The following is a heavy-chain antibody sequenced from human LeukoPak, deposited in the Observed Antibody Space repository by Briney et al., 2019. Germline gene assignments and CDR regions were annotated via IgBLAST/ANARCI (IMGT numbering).Heavy chain of an antibody. CDR1: GYTFTGYY. CDR2: INPNSGGT. J-gene: IGHJ5*02. CDR3: ARGGCSGGSCYRWFDP. Sequence: GASVKVSCKASGYTFTGYYMHWVRQAPGQGLEWMGWINPNSGGTNYAQKFQGRATMTRDTSISTAYMELSRLRSDDTAVYYCARGGCSGGSCYRWFDPWGQGTLVTVSS. D-gene: IGHD2-15*01. V-gene: IGHV1-2*02.